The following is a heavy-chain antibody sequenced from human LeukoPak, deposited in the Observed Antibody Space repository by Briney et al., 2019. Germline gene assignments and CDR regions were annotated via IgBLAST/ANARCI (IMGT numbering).Heavy chain of an antibody. J-gene: IGHJ3*02. Sequence: ASVKVSCKASGYTFTGYYIHWVRQAPGQGLEWMGWINPNSGGTNYARRFQGRVTMTRDTSISAAYMELSSLRSDDTAAYYCARVADGYNYGAFDIWGKGTVVTVSS. CDR3: ARVADGYNYGAFDI. CDR1: GYTFTGYY. CDR2: INPNSGGT. D-gene: IGHD5-24*01. V-gene: IGHV1-2*02.